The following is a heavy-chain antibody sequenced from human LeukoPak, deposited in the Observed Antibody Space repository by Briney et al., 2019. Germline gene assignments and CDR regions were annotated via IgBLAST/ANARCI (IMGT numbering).Heavy chain of an antibody. Sequence: GASVTVSCKASGYTFTGYYLHWVRQAPGQGLEWMGWINPYSGGTNYAQNFQGRVTMTRDTSISTAYMELNRLRSDDTAVFYCARGNSGGPIEGNGMDVWGQGTTVTVSS. CDR2: INPYSGGT. D-gene: IGHD2-15*01. J-gene: IGHJ6*02. CDR1: GYTFTGYY. V-gene: IGHV1-2*02. CDR3: ARGNSGGPIEGNGMDV.